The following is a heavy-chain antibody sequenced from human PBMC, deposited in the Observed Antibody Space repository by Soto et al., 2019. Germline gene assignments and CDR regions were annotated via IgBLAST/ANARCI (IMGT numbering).Heavy chain of an antibody. CDR2: INAGNGNT. Sequence: SVKVSCKASGYTFTSYAMHWVRQAPGQRLEWMGWINAGNGNTKYSQKFQGRVTITRDTSASTAYMELSSLRSEDTAVYYCARHVAGIGAFDIWGQGTMVTVSS. CDR3: ARHVAGIGAFDI. D-gene: IGHD6-13*01. J-gene: IGHJ3*02. CDR1: GYTFTSYA. V-gene: IGHV1-3*01.